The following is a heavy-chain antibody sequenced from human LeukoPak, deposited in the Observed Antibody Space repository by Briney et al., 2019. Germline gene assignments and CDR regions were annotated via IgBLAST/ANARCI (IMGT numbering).Heavy chain of an antibody. CDR1: GFRFSYHD. J-gene: IGHJ3*02. V-gene: IGHV3-64*02. Sequence: PGGSLRLSCAASGFRFSYHDMHWVRQAPGKGLEFVSSIGAAGAHTFYADSVKGRFTISRDYFQSTMYLQMDGLRPEDSAVYYCARELGGAKTGGFDIWGQGTVVTVSS. CDR2: IGAAGAHT. CDR3: ARELGGAKTGGFDI. D-gene: IGHD7-27*01.